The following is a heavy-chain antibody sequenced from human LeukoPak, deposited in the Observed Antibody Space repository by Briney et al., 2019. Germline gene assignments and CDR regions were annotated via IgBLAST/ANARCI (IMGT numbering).Heavy chain of an antibody. D-gene: IGHD3-16*02. J-gene: IGHJ4*02. CDR3: AKDSYDYVWGSYPYYFDY. V-gene: IGHV3-30*02. CDR1: GFTFSAYG. CDR2: IRYDGSNK. Sequence: PGGSLRLSCAASGFTFSAYGMHWVRQAPVKGLEWVAFIRYDGSNKYYPDSVRGRFTVSRDNSKNTLYLQMNSLRAEDTAVYYCAKDSYDYVWGSYPYYFDYWGQGTLVTVSS.